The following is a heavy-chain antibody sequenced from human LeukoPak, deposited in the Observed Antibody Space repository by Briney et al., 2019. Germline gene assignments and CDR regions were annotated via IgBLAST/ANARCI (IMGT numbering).Heavy chain of an antibody. Sequence: GESLEISFQGSGYRFTSYWIGWVRPMPGKGLEWMGIIYPGDSDTRYSPSFQGQVTISADKSISTAYLQWSSLKASDTAMYYFASRSIYGGNSGFGYWGQGTLVTVSS. D-gene: IGHD4-23*01. CDR3: ASRSIYGGNSGFGY. J-gene: IGHJ4*02. CDR1: GYRFTSYW. CDR2: IYPGDSDT. V-gene: IGHV5-51*01.